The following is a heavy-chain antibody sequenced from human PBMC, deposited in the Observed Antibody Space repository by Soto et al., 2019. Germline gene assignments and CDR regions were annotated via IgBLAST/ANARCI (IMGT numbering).Heavy chain of an antibody. V-gene: IGHV3-74*01. CDR1: GFDFTNAW. D-gene: IGHD5-18*01. Sequence: QPGGSLRLSCAASGFDFTNAWMHWVRQAPGKGLVWVSHVNSDGSITTYADSVKGRFTISRDNAKNTVYPQMNSLRVEGTAVYYCTRDQRYSSAVWGQGTLVTVSS. CDR2: VNSDGSIT. CDR3: TRDQRYSSAV. J-gene: IGHJ4*02.